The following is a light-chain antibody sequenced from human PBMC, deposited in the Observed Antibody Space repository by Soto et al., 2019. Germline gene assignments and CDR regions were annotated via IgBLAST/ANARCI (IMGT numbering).Light chain of an antibody. CDR2: DVS. CDR1: QIVGKW. Sequence: DVQMTQSPSNLSASIGDTVTITCRASQIVGKWLAWYQQRPRRAPKLLINDVSNLEIGVPSRFSGSGSGTEFTLTISSLDPDDFATYYCQQYSAYPLTFGGGTWVDI. CDR3: QQYSAYPLT. J-gene: IGKJ4*01. V-gene: IGKV1-5*01.